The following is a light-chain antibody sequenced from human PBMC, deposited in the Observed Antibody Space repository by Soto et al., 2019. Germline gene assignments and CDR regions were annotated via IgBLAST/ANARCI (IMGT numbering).Light chain of an antibody. J-gene: IGKJ1*01. V-gene: IGKV1-5*03. CDR1: QSISNW. Sequence: DIQMTQSPSTLSASVGDRVTITCRASQSISNWLAWYQKKPGKVPKFLIYKASSLESGVPSRFSGSGSGTDFNLAISRLQTEDSATYECLQDINYTWTFGQGTKGDIK. CDR2: KAS. CDR3: LQDINYTWT.